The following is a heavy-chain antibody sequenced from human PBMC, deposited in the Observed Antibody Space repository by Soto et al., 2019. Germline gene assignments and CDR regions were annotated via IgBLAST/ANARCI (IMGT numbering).Heavy chain of an antibody. CDR1: GYTFTSYG. V-gene: IGHV1-18*01. J-gene: IGHJ4*02. D-gene: IGHD5-18*01. Sequence: QVQLVQSGAEVKKPGASVKVSCKASGYTFTSYGISWVRQAPGQGLEWMAWISAYNGNTNYAQKLQGRVTMTTDTSTSIAYMELRSLRSDDTAVYYCARAFVQLWSRADFDYWGQGTLVTVSS. CDR3: ARAFVQLWSRADFDY. CDR2: ISAYNGNT.